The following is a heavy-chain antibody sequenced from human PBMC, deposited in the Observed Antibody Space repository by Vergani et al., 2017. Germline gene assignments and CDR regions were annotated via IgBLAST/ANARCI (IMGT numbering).Heavy chain of an antibody. J-gene: IGHJ6*02. CDR2: ISAYNGNT. CDR3: ARDGRATMGYYYYGMDV. CDR1: GYTFTSYG. Sequence: QVQLVQSGAEVKKPGASVKVSCKASGYTFTSYGISWVRQAPGQGLEWMGWISAYNGNTNYAQKLQGRVTMTTDTSRSTAYMELRSLRSDDTAVYYCARDGRATMGYYYYGMDVWGQGTTVTVSS. D-gene: IGHD5-12*01. V-gene: IGHV1-18*01.